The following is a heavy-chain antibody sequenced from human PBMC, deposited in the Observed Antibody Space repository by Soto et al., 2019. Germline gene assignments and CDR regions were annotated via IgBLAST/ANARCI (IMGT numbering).Heavy chain of an antibody. D-gene: IGHD4-17*01. CDR1: GGSFSGYY. Sequence: ETLSLTCAFYGGSFSGYYWSWIRQPPGKGLEWIGEINHSGSTNFNPSLKSRVSISVDTSKKQFSLKLNSVTAADTAVYYCAAHLKTTVTAYWYFDLWGRGTLVTVSS. V-gene: IGHV4-34*01. CDR3: AAHLKTTVTAYWYFDL. CDR2: INHSGST. J-gene: IGHJ2*01.